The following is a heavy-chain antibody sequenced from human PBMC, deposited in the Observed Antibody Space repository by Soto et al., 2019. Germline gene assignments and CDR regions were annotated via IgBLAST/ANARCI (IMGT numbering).Heavy chain of an antibody. V-gene: IGHV1-18*01. CDR1: GYTFTSYG. CDR3: ARLGPYCSGGSCRYFQH. Sequence: ASVKVSCKASGYTFTSYGISWVRQAPGQGLEWMGWISAYNGNTNYAQKFQGRVTITADKSTSTAYMELSSLRSEDTAVYYCARLGPYCSGGSCRYFQHWGQGILVTVSS. J-gene: IGHJ1*01. CDR2: ISAYNGNT. D-gene: IGHD2-15*01.